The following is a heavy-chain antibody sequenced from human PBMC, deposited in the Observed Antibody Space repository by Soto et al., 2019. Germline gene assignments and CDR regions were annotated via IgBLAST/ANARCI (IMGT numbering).Heavy chain of an antibody. CDR2: IYYSGTT. D-gene: IGHD4-17*01. Sequence: SETLSLTCTVSGGSISSGDYYWSWIRQLPGKGLEWIGYIYYSGTTFHNPSLKSRVSISVDTSKNLFSLKLSSMTTADTAVYYCARTSGDYGLSKYFQHWGQGTLVTVSS. CDR3: ARTSGDYGLSKYFQH. J-gene: IGHJ1*01. V-gene: IGHV4-31*03. CDR1: GGSISSGDYY.